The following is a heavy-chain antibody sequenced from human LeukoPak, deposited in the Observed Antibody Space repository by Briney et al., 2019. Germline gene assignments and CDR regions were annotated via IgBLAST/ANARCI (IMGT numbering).Heavy chain of an antibody. CDR2: ISTSGNT. V-gene: IGHV4-4*07. CDR3: ARDWNRYAY. Sequence: SETLSLTCTVSGGSISIYWSWIRQPAGKGLEWIGRISTSGNTDYNPYLKSRVTISVDTSKNQFSLQLSSVTAADTAVYYCARDWNRYAYWGQGTLVTVSS. D-gene: IGHD1-1*01. CDR1: GGSISIY. J-gene: IGHJ4*02.